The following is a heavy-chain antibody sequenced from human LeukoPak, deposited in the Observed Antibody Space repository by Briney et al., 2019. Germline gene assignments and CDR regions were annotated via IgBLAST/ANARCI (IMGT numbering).Heavy chain of an antibody. D-gene: IGHD5-12*01. CDR1: GGSISSYY. J-gene: IGHJ4*02. CDR2: IYYSGST. Sequence: SETLSLTCTVSGGSISSYYWSWIRQPPGKGLELIGYIYYSGSTNYNPSLKSRVTISVDTSKNQFSLNLSSVTAADTAVYYCARGGGYSGYDFGYWGQGTLVTVSP. CDR3: ARGGGYSGYDFGY. V-gene: IGHV4-59*01.